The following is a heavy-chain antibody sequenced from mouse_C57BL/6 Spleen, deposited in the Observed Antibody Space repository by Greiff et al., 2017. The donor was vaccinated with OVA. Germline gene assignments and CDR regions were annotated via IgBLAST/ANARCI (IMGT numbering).Heavy chain of an antibody. V-gene: IGHV1-15*01. Sequence: VQVVESGAELVRPGASVTLSCKASGYTFTDYEMHWVKQTPVHGLEWIGAIDPDTGGTAYNQKFKGKAILTADKSSSTAYMELRSLTSEDSAVYYCTSSSNCDVGYFDHWGQGTTLTVSS. J-gene: IGHJ2*01. CDR3: TSSSNCDVGYFDH. D-gene: IGHD4-1*02. CDR2: IDPDTGGT. CDR1: GYTFTDYE.